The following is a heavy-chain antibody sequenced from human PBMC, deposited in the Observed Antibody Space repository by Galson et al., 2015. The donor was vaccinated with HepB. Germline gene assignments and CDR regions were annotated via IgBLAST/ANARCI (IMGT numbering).Heavy chain of an antibody. D-gene: IGHD6-19*01. CDR1: GFTFSGYS. V-gene: IGHV3-48*02. Sequence: SLRLSCAASGFTFSGYSMNWVRQAPGKGLEWVPYISSSSSTIYYADSVKGRFTISRDNAKNSLYLQMNSLRDEDTAVYYCARGGSKWLVPTGSIDVGYWGQGTLVTVSS. CDR2: ISSSSSTI. J-gene: IGHJ4*02. CDR3: ARGGSKWLVPTGSIDVGY.